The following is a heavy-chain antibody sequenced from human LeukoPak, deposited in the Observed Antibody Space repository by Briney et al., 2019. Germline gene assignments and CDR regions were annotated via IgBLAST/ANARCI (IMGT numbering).Heavy chain of an antibody. J-gene: IGHJ4*02. CDR2: INPSGDST. V-gene: IGHV1-46*01. D-gene: IGHD3-16*01. Sequence: ASVKVSCKASGYTFTSYYMHWVRQAPGQGLEWMGIINPSGDSTTYAQKFQGRVTMTRDTSTSTVYMELSSLRSEDTAVYYCARSVRGTNDYWGQGTLVTVSS. CDR1: GYTFTSYY. CDR3: ARSVRGTNDY.